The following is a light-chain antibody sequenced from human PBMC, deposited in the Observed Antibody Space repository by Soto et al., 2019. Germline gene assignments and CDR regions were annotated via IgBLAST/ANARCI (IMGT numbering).Light chain of an antibody. V-gene: IGLV2-23*01. CDR3: SSNADSTTYD. CDR1: RSDFGTYKL. Sequence: QSVLTQPASVSGSPGQSITISCSGTRSDFGTYKLVSWYQQHPGRPPKLVIYEGTERPSGISNRFSASQSGSTASLTISGLQAGDEADYYCSSNADSTTYDFGNGTRVTVL. J-gene: IGLJ1*01. CDR2: EGT.